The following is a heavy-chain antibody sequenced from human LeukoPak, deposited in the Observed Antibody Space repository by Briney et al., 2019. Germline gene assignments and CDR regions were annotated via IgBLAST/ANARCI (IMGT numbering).Heavy chain of an antibody. CDR2: ISWNSGSI. CDR3: AKDLTETDYYGMDV. CDR1: GFTFDDYA. D-gene: IGHD3-9*01. V-gene: IGHV3-9*01. J-gene: IGHJ6*02. Sequence: GGSLRLSCAASGFTFDDYAMHWVRQAPGKGLEWVSGISWNSGSIGYADSVKGRFTISRDNAKDSLYLQMNSLRAEDTALYYCAKDLTETDYYGMDVWGQGTTVTVSS.